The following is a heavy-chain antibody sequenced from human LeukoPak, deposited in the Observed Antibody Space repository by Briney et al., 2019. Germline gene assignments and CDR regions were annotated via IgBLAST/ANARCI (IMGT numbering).Heavy chain of an antibody. CDR3: AKDNYDYGDYDGGDY. V-gene: IGHV3-30*02. CDR1: GFTFSSYG. CDR2: IRYDGSNK. D-gene: IGHD4-17*01. Sequence: GGSLRLSCAASGFTFSSYGMHWVRQAPGKGLEWVAFIRYDGSNKYYADSVKGRFTISRDNSKNTLYLQMNSLRAEDTGVYYCAKDNYDYGDYDGGDYWGQGTLVTVSS. J-gene: IGHJ4*02.